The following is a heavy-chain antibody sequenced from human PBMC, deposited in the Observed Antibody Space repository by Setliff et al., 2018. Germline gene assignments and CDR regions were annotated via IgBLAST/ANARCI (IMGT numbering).Heavy chain of an antibody. J-gene: IGHJ4*02. CDR3: ARAERGYSGNVLGY. CDR1: GGSFSGYY. Sequence: NPSETLSLTCAVYGGSFSGYYWSWIRQPPGKGLEWIGEIDHSGSTNYNPSLKSRVNISIDTSKSQFSLKLSSVAAADTDVYYCARAERGYSGNVLGYWGQGTLVTVSS. CDR2: IDHSGST. V-gene: IGHV4-34*01. D-gene: IGHD5-12*01.